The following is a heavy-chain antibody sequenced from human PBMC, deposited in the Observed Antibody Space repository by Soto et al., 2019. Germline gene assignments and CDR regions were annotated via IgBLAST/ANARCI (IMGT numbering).Heavy chain of an antibody. CDR1: GYTFTGYY. CDR3: ARDLLAPVTTDGAN. CDR2: INPNSGGT. J-gene: IGHJ4*02. V-gene: IGHV1-2*02. Sequence: ASVKVSCKASGYTFTGYYMHWVRQAPGQGLEWMGWINPNSGGTNYAQKFQGRVTMTRDTSISTAYMELSRLRSDDTAVYYCARDLLAPVTTDGANWGQGTLVTVSS. D-gene: IGHD4-4*01.